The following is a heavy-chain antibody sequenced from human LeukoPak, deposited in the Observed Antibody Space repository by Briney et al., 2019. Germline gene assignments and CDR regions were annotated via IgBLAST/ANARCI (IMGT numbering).Heavy chain of an antibody. J-gene: IGHJ4*02. CDR1: GGSISSYYW. CDR2: IYWNDDK. D-gene: IGHD2-2*01. CDR3: ARRRPAANPYYFDY. Sequence: TLSLTCTVSGGSISSYYWSWIRQPPGKALEWLALIYWNDDKRYSPSLKSRLTITKDTSKNQVVLTMTNMDPVDTATYYCARRRPAANPYYFDYWGQGTLVTVSS. V-gene: IGHV2-5*01.